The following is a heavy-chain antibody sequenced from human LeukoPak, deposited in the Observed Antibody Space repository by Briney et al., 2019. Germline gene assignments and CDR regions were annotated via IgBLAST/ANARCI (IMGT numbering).Heavy chain of an antibody. CDR3: AREFYDNDWGSYRNYCDF. CDR1: GGSITGYY. CDR2: IYSTGTT. J-gene: IGHJ4*02. V-gene: IGHV4-4*07. Sequence: PSETLSLTCTVSGGSITGYYWNWIRQPAGKGLEWIERIYSTGTTNFNPSLMSRVSMSVDTSKNEFSLTLSSVTAADTAVYYCAREFYDNDWGSYRNYCDFWGQGVLVTVSS. D-gene: IGHD3-16*02.